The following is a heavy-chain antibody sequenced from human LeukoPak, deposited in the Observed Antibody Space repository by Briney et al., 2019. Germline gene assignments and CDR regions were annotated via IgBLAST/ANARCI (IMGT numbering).Heavy chain of an antibody. Sequence: GGSLRLSCAASGFTFSSYAMSWVRQAPGRGLEWVSAITSSGGSTYYADSVKGRFTISRDNSKNTLDLQMNSLRAEDTAVYYCARRLEYSGSKGVFDYWGQGTLVTVSS. V-gene: IGHV3-23*01. J-gene: IGHJ4*02. CDR2: ITSSGGST. D-gene: IGHD1-26*01. CDR1: GFTFSSYA. CDR3: ARRLEYSGSKGVFDY.